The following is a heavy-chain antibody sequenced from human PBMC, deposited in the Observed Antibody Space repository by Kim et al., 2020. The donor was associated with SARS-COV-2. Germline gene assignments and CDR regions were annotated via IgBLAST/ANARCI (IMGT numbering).Heavy chain of an antibody. V-gene: IGHV4-59*01. J-gene: IGHJ2*01. Sequence: SETLSLTCTVSGGSISSYYWSWIRQPPGKGLEWIGYIYYSGTTNYNPSLKSRATISVDTSKNQFFLKLSSVTAADTAVYYCARDKVAAELPWYFDLWGRG. CDR2: IYYSGTT. D-gene: IGHD6-13*01. CDR1: GGSISSYY. CDR3: ARDKVAAELPWYFDL.